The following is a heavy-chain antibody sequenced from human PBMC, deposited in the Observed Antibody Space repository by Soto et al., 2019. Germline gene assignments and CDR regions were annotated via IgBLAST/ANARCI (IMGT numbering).Heavy chain of an antibody. CDR2: INPNSGGT. CDR1: GYTFTGYY. D-gene: IGHD6-13*01. J-gene: IGHJ4*02. CDR3: ASSGVTGIAASGFDY. V-gene: IGHV1-2*04. Sequence: ASVKVSCKASGYTFTGYYMHWVRQAPGQGLEWMGWINPNSGGTNYAQKFQGWVTMTRDTSISTAYMELSRLRSDDTAVYYCASSGVTGIAASGFDYWCQGILVTVSS.